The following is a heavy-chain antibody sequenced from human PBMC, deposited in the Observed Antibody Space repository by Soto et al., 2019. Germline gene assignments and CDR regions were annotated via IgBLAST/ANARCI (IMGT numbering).Heavy chain of an antibody. CDR1: GFAFNTYA. CDR3: AKSSGWYVFDFDS. Sequence: GGSLRLSCAASGFAFNTYAMSWVRQAPGKGLECVSGISGSGDSGGSTYYADSVKGRFTISRDNSKNTLYLQMNSLRAEDTAVYYCAKSSGWYVFDFDSWGQGTLVTVSS. CDR2: ISGSGDSGGST. V-gene: IGHV3-23*01. D-gene: IGHD6-19*01. J-gene: IGHJ4*02.